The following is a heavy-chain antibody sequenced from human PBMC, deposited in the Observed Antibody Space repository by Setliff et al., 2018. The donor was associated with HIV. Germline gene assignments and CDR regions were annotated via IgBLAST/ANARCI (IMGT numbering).Heavy chain of an antibody. J-gene: IGHJ4*02. D-gene: IGHD3-10*01. Sequence: SETLSLTCAVSDYSISSGYYWGWIRQPPGKGLEWIGTIYYSGGTYYKSSLKSRLIISLDTSKNQFSLNLSSVTAADTAVYYCASGYGSGSYPGDWGQGTLVTVSS. CDR1: DYSISSGYY. V-gene: IGHV4-38-2*01. CDR2: IYYSGGT. CDR3: ASGYGSGSYPGD.